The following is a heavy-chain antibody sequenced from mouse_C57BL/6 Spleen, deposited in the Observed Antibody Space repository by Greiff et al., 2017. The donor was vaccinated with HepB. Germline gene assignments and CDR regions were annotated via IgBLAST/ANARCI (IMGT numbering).Heavy chain of an antibody. CDR1: GFTFSSYT. CDR3: ARGASTVVAHFDY. Sequence: EVKLMESGGGLVKPGGSLKLSCAASGFTFSSYTMSWVRQTPEKRLEWVATISGGGGNTYYPDSVKGRFTISRDNAKNNLYLQMSHLKSEDTAMYYCARGASTVVAHFDYWGQGTTLTVSS. CDR2: ISGGGGNT. V-gene: IGHV5-9*04. J-gene: IGHJ2*01. D-gene: IGHD1-1*01.